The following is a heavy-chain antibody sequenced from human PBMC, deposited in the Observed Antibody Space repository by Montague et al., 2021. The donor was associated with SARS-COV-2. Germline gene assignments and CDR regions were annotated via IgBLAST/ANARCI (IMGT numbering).Heavy chain of an antibody. CDR1: GFTFSSYE. V-gene: IGHV3-48*03. CDR3: AREYYDSSAYQSAEYFQH. J-gene: IGHJ1*01. D-gene: IGHD3-22*01. CDR2: ISSSGSTI. Sequence: SLRLSCAASGFTFSSYEMNWVRQAPGKGLEWVSYISSSGSTIYYADSVKGRFTISRDNAKNSLYLQMNSLRAEDTAVYSCAREYYDSSAYQSAEYFQHWGQGTLVTVSS.